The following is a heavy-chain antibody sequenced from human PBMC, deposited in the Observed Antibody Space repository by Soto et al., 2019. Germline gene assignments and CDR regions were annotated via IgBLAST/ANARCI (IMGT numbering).Heavy chain of an antibody. CDR2: ISWNSGSI. CDR3: AKAGLGYSSSFDYYYYYYMDV. D-gene: IGHD6-6*01. CDR1: GFTFDDYA. Sequence: GGSLRLSCAASGFTFDDYAMHWVRQAPGKGLEWVSGISWNSGSIGYADSVKGRFTISRDNAKNSRYLQMNSLRAEDTALYYCAKAGLGYSSSFDYYYYYYMDVWGKGTTGTVSS. V-gene: IGHV3-9*01. J-gene: IGHJ6*03.